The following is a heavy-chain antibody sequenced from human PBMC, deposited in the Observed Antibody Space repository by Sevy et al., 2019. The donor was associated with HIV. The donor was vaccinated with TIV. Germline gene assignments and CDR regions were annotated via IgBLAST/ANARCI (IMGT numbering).Heavy chain of an antibody. CDR3: ATLPVVVPAAMGYFDY. CDR1: RFTFSSYG. Sequence: GGSLRLSCAASRFTFSSYGMHWVRQAPGKGLEWVAFIRYDGSNKYYADSVKGRFTISRDNSKNTLYLQMNSLRAEDTAVYYCATLPVVVPAAMGYFDYWGQGTLVTVSS. J-gene: IGHJ4*02. CDR2: IRYDGSNK. V-gene: IGHV3-30*02. D-gene: IGHD2-2*01.